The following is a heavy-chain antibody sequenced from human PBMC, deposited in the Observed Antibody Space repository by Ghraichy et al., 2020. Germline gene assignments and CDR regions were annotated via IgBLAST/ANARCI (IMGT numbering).Heavy chain of an antibody. Sequence: SETLSLTCTVSGGSISGGYHYWSWIRHHPGKGLEWIGYIYDSGSTYYNPSLQSRVTISIDTSKNQFSLKLISVTAADTAVYYCARDNGVVTALDYWGQGTLVTVSS. V-gene: IGHV4-31*03. CDR2: IYDSGST. CDR3: ARDNGVVTALDY. D-gene: IGHD2-21*02. CDR1: GGSISGGYHY. J-gene: IGHJ4*02.